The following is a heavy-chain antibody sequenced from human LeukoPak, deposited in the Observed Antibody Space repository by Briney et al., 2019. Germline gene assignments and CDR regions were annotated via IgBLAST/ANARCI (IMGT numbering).Heavy chain of an antibody. CDR2: ISSSGSTI. J-gene: IGHJ4*02. D-gene: IGHD6-19*01. Sequence: PGGSLRLSCAASGFTFSSYEMNWVRQAPGKGLEWVSYISSSGSTIYYADSVKGRFTISRDNAKNSLYLQMNSLRAEDTAVYYCASQQWLLSDFDYWGQGTLVTVSS. V-gene: IGHV3-48*03. CDR1: GFTFSSYE. CDR3: ASQQWLLSDFDY.